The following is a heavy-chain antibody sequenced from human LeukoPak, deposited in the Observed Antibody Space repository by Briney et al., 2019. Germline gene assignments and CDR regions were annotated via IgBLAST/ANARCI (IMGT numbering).Heavy chain of an antibody. CDR3: VKDYGSGTCALDY. V-gene: IGHV3-30*02. D-gene: IGHD3-10*01. J-gene: IGHJ4*02. Sequence: PGGSLRLSCAASGFTFSAHNIHWVRQAPGKGLEWVAFIRHDETSKYYIDSVKGRFTISRDNSKNTLYLQMNSLRPEDTAVYYCVKDYGSGTCALDYWGQGALVTVSS. CDR1: GFTFSAHN. CDR2: IRHDETSK.